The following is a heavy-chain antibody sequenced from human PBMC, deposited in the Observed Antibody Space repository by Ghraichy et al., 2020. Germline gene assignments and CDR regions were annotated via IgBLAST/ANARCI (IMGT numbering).Heavy chain of an antibody. CDR1: GFTVSNSY. Sequence: GGSLRLSCAASGFTVSNSYMSWVRQAPGKGLEWVSVIYSGGFTSYADSVKGRFTISRDDSKNTLYLQMYSLRAEDTAIYYCARNYYGSGRGGMDTWGQGTVVTVSS. CDR3: ARNYYGSGRGGMDT. CDR2: IYSGGFT. J-gene: IGHJ3*01. D-gene: IGHD3-10*01. V-gene: IGHV3-53*01.